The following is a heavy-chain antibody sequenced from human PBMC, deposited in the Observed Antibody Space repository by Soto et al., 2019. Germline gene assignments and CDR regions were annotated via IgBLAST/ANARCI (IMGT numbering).Heavy chain of an antibody. V-gene: IGHV1-18*01. D-gene: IGHD6-6*01. CDR1: GYTFTNYG. Sequence: QVQLVQSGAEVKKPGASVKVSCKASGYTFTNYGTGWVRQAPGQGLEYMGWISGDNGDTHYAQKVQGRVTMTTDTSTNTAYMELRSLRPDDTAVYYCVRGPSLGYFQYWGQGTLVTVSS. CDR2: ISGDNGDT. J-gene: IGHJ1*01. CDR3: VRGPSLGYFQY.